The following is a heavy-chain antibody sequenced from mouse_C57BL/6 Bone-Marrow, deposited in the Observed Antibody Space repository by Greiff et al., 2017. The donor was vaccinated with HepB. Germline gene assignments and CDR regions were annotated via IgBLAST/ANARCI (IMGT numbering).Heavy chain of an antibody. CDR2: ISSGGSYT. Sequence: EVKLQESGGDLVKPGGSLKLSCAASGFTFSSYGMSWVRQTPDKRLEWVATISSGGSYTYYPDSVNGRFTISRDNAKNTLYLQVSSLKSEDTAMYYCARQLGYYYGSSYRFDYWGQGTTLTVSS. D-gene: IGHD1-1*01. J-gene: IGHJ2*01. CDR3: ARQLGYYYGSSYRFDY. V-gene: IGHV5-6*01. CDR1: GFTFSSYG.